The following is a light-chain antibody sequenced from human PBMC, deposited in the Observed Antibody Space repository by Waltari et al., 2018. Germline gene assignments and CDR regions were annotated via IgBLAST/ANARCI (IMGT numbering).Light chain of an antibody. CDR3: QQYYKIPWT. CDR1: QIVLYKSDRKKY. J-gene: IGKJ1*01. V-gene: IGKV4-1*01. Sequence: DIVMTQSPDSLTVSLGERATINCRSSQIVLYKSDRKKYLGWFQQKPGQHPKLLFYWASDREYGVPDRCRGCGSGTEFTVTITSLQAEDVAVYDCQQYYKIPWTLGQGTKVEL. CDR2: WAS.